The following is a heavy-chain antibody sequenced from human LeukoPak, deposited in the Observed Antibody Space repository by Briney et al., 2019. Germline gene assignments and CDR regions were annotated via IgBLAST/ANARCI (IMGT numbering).Heavy chain of an antibody. Sequence: SETLSLTCTVSGGSISSYYWSWIRQPPGKGLEWIGYIYYSGSTNYNPSLKSRVTISVDTSKNQFSLKLSSVTAADTAVYYCARGYCSSTSCRYYFDYWGQGTLVTVSS. CDR2: IYYSGST. D-gene: IGHD2-2*01. V-gene: IGHV4-59*01. J-gene: IGHJ4*02. CDR1: GGSISSYY. CDR3: ARGYCSSTSCRYYFDY.